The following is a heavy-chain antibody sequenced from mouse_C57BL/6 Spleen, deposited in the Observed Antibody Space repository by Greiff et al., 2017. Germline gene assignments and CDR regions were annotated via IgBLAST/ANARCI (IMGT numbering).Heavy chain of an antibody. CDR3: ASPYYYGSTWYFGV. V-gene: IGHV1-59*01. J-gene: IGHJ1*03. D-gene: IGHD1-1*01. CDR2: IDPSDSYT. CDR1: GYTFTSYW. Sequence: QVQLQQPGAELVRPGTSVKLSCKASGYTFTSYWMHWVKQRPGQGLEWIGVIDPSDSYTNYNQKFKGKATLTVDTSSSTAYMQLSSLTSEDSAVYYCASPYYYGSTWYFGVWGTGTTVTVSS.